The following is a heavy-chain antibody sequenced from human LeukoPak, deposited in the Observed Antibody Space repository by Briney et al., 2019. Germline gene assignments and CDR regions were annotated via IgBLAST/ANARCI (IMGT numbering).Heavy chain of an antibody. J-gene: IGHJ4*02. Sequence: PGGSLRLSCAASGFTFDVYAMHWVRQAPGKGLQWVSLISWEGHTTYYADSVRGRFTISRDNTKNSLFLEMKSLTTDDTAFYYCTRDTDFGSPTNYFDHWGQGTLVSVSS. CDR1: GFTFDVYA. D-gene: IGHD3-10*01. CDR3: TRDTDFGSPTNYFDH. CDR2: ISWEGHTT. V-gene: IGHV3-43*01.